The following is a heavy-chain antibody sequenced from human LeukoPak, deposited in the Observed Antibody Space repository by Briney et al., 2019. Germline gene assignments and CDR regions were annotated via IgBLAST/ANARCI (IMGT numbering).Heavy chain of an antibody. CDR3: ARDLKFWSGYWFDY. CDR1: GFTFNKYW. D-gene: IGHD3-3*01. Sequence: GGSLRLSCAASGFTFNKYWMSWVRQAPGKGPEWVANIRTDGSEREYADSVNGRFTISRDNAQNSVHLQMNSLRGEDTAVYYCARDLKFWSGYWFDYWGQGTLVTVSS. V-gene: IGHV3-7*01. CDR2: IRTDGSER. J-gene: IGHJ4*02.